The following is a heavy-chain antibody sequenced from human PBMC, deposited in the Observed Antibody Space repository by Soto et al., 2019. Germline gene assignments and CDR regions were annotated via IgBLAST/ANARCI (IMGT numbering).Heavy chain of an antibody. V-gene: IGHV1-18*01. CDR1: GYTFASYA. CDR2: ISAYNGNT. J-gene: IGHJ4*02. CDR3: ARDPPPPDY. Sequence: QVQLVQSGAEVNKPEASLKVSCKASGYTFASYAISWMRQAPGQGLEWMGWISAYNGNTNYAQNLQGRVTMTTDTSTSTAYMELRSLRSDDTAVYYCARDPPPPDYWGQGTLVTVSS.